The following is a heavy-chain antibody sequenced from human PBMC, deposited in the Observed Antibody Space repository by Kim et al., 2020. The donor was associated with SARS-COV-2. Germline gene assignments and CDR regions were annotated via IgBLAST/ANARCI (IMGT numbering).Heavy chain of an antibody. Sequence: SLKSRVTRSVDTSKSQFSLKLSSVTAADTAVYYCARGRITIFGVVTEFDYWGQGTLVTVSS. CDR3: ARGRITIFGVVTEFDY. D-gene: IGHD3-3*01. V-gene: IGHV4-31*02. J-gene: IGHJ4*02.